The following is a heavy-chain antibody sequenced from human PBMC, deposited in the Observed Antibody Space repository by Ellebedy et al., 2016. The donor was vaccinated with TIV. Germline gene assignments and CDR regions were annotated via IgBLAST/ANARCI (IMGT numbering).Heavy chain of an antibody. CDR2: INSDGRTI. D-gene: IGHD3-9*01. Sequence: GESLKISCAASGFTFSSYWMHWVRQTPGKGLEWVSRINSDGRTINYADSVRGRFTISRDNAKNTVFLEMNNLRVDDTAVYYCARQFDQPARWGQGTLVTVSS. CDR1: GFTFSSYW. J-gene: IGHJ4*02. V-gene: IGHV3-74*01. CDR3: ARQFDQPAR.